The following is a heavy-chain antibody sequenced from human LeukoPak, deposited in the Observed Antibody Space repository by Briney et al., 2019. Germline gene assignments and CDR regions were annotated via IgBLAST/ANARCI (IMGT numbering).Heavy chain of an antibody. CDR2: VYDIGTT. CDR3: ARFIAAADYFDY. V-gene: IGHV4-59*11. J-gene: IGHJ4*02. Sequence: SETLSLTCTVSGGSIGSHYWTWIRQTPGKGLEWIGYVYDIGTTKYNPSLKSRVTISVDTSKNQFSLKLSSVTAADTAVYYCARFIAAADYFDYWGQGTLVTVSS. D-gene: IGHD6-13*01. CDR1: GGSIGSHY.